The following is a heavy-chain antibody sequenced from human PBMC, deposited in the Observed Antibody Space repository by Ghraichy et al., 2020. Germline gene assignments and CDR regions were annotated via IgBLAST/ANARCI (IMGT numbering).Heavy chain of an antibody. CDR1: GGSISSSNW. D-gene: IGHD3-3*01. V-gene: IGHV4-4*02. Sequence: SETLSLTCAVSGGSISSSNWWSWVRQPPGKGLEWIGEIYHSGSTNYNPSLKSRVTISVDKSKNQFSLKLSSVTAADTAVYYCAREFGVVYGAFDYWGQGTLVTVSS. CDR2: IYHSGST. CDR3: AREFGVVYGAFDY. J-gene: IGHJ4*02.